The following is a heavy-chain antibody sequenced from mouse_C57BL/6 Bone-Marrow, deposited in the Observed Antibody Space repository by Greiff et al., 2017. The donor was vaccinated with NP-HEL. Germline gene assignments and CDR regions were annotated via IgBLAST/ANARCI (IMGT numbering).Heavy chain of an antibody. V-gene: IGHV1-81*01. Sequence: QVQLQQSGAELARPGASVKLSCKASGYTFTSYGISWVKQRTGQGLEWIGEIYPRSGNTYYNEKFKGKATLTADKSSSTAYMVLRSLTSEDSAVYFCARGLLLRYMYYFDYWGQGTTLTVSS. J-gene: IGHJ2*01. CDR2: IYPRSGNT. CDR3: ARGLLLRYMYYFDY. CDR1: GYTFTSYG. D-gene: IGHD1-1*01.